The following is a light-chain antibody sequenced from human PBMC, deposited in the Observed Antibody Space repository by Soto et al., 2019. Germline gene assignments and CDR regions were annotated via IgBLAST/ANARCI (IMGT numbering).Light chain of an antibody. Sequence: EIVLTQSPGTLSLSPGERATLSCRASQSVSSSYLAWYQQKPGQAPRLLIYGASSRATGIPDRFSGSGSGKNLTLTIRRLELEVFAVYYCKKYGSPLGWTSGKGTKVDIK. V-gene: IGKV3-20*01. J-gene: IGKJ1*01. CDR2: GAS. CDR3: KKYGSPLGWT. CDR1: QSVSSSY.